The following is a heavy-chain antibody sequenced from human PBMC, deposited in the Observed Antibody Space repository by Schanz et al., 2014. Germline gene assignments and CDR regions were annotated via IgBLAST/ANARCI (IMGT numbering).Heavy chain of an antibody. CDR3: ARGGPAYYFDD. CDR2: IGNGGVTI. V-gene: IGHV3-11*04. CDR1: GFPFSDYF. J-gene: IGHJ4*02. Sequence: QVQLVDSGGGLVKPGGSLRLSCTASGFPFSDYFMAWIRQPPGRGLEWVSYIGNGGVTIYYADSMKGRFTVSRDNAENALYLQMNSLRAEDTAVYYCARGGPAYYFDDWGQGILVTVSS.